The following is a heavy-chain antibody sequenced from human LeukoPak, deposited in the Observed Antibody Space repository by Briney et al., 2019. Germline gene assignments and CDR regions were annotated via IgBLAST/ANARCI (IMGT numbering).Heavy chain of an antibody. CDR1: GCSISSGGYS. CDR2: IYHSGST. CDR3: ARDVIVVVPAAKWNWFDP. V-gene: IGHV4-30-2*01. Sequence: SETLSLTCAASGCSISSGGYSWSWIRQPPGKGLEWIGYIYHSGSTYYNPSLKSRVTISVDRSKNQFSLKLSSVTAADTAVYYCARDVIVVVPAAKWNWFDPWGQGTLVTVSS. D-gene: IGHD2-2*01. J-gene: IGHJ5*02.